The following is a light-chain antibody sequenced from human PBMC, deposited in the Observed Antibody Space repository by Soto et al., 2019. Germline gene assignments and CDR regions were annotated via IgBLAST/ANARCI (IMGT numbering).Light chain of an antibody. CDR2: DVT. CDR3: SSYPSRTTLSI. Sequence: QSALTQPASVSGSPGQSITISCTGTSSDIGGYNYVSWYQQHPGNAPKLIIYDVTNRPSGVSNRFSGSKSGDTASLTISGLLAEDEADYYCSSYPSRTTLSIFVGGTQLNVL. J-gene: IGLJ2*01. CDR1: SSDIGGYNY. V-gene: IGLV2-14*01.